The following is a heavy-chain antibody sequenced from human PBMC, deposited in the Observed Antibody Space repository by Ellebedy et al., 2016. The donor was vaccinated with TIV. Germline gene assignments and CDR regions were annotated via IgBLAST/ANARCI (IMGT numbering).Heavy chain of an antibody. V-gene: IGHV1-2*02. J-gene: IGHJ6*02. Sequence: ASVKVSCKASGYTFTSYYMHWVRQAPGQGLEWMGWINPDSGGTNLPQKFQGRVTMTGDTSVNTAYMELTRLQSDDTAVYYCARVLRATSGMDVWGQGTTVTVSS. D-gene: IGHD4/OR15-4a*01. CDR3: ARVLRATSGMDV. CDR2: INPDSGGT. CDR1: GYTFTSYY.